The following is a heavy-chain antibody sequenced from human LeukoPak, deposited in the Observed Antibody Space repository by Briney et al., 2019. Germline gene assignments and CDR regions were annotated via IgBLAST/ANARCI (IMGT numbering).Heavy chain of an antibody. V-gene: IGHV4-38-2*02. Sequence: MSSETLSLTCTVSGYSISSGYYWGWIRQPPGKGLEWIGSIYHSGSTYYNPSLKSRVTISVDTSKNQFSLKLRSVTAADTAVYYCARDRMGTVMVPIDYWGQGTLVTVSS. J-gene: IGHJ4*02. CDR1: GYSISSGYY. D-gene: IGHD5-18*01. CDR2: IYHSGST. CDR3: ARDRMGTVMVPIDY.